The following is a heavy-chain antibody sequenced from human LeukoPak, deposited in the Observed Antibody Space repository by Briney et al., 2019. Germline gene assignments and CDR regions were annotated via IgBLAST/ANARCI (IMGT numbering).Heavy chain of an antibody. CDR2: IFPGDFDI. J-gene: IGHJ6*02. D-gene: IGHD2-8*02. CDR3: ARHGLRGCTGGRCFTSFYYYGMDV. CDR1: GYSFSDHW. V-gene: IGHV5-51*01. Sequence: GESLKISCTGSGYSFSDHWIGWVRQMPGKGLELLGIIFPGDFDIKYSPSFQGQVTISADRSINTAYLQWSSLKASDSAKYYCARHGLRGCTGGRCFTSFYYYGMDVWGLGTTVTVSS.